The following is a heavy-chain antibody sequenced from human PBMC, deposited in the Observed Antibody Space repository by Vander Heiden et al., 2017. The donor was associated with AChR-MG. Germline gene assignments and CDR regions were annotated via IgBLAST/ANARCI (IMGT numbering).Heavy chain of an antibody. CDR1: GFTFDDYA. V-gene: IGHV3-9*01. CDR3: AKDAYDFWSGYPDY. J-gene: IGHJ4*02. CDR2: ISWNSGSI. Sequence: EVQLVESGGGLVQPGRSLRLSCAASGFTFDDYAMHWVRQAPGKGLEWVSGISWNSGSIGYADSVKGRFTISRDNAKNSLYLQMNSLRAEDTALYYCAKDAYDFWSGYPDYWGQGTLVTVSS. D-gene: IGHD3-3*01.